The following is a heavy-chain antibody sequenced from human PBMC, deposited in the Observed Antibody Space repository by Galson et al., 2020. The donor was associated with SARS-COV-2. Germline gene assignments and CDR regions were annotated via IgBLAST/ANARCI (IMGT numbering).Heavy chain of an antibody. CDR1: GGSISSSKW. J-gene: IGHJ4*02. V-gene: IGHV4-4*02. D-gene: IGHD2-2*01. CDR2: IYHSGST. Sequence: LTCAVSGGSISSSKWWSWVRQPPGKGLEWIGEIYHSGSTNYNPSLKSRVTISVDKSKNQFSLNLSSVTAADTAVYYCATISYQPLKFDYWGQGTLVTVSS. CDR3: ATISYQPLKFDY.